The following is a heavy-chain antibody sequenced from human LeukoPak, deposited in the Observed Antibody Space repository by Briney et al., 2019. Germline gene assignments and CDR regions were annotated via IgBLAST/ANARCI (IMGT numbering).Heavy chain of an antibody. Sequence: SETLSLTCAVYGGSFSDYYWSWIRQPPGKGLEWIGEINHSGRTNYNPSLKSRVTISVDTSKNQFSLKLSSVTAADTAVYYCARDSGTTGEVKFDPWGQGTLVTVSS. D-gene: IGHD3-10*01. CDR2: INHSGRT. V-gene: IGHV4-34*01. CDR1: GGSFSDYY. J-gene: IGHJ5*02. CDR3: ARDSGTTGEVKFDP.